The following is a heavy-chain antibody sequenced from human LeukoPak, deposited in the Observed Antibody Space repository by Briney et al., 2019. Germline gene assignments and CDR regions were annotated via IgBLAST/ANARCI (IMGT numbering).Heavy chain of an antibody. J-gene: IGHJ4*02. Sequence: SETLSLTCTVSGGSISSGGYYWSWIRQHPGKGLEWIGYISYSGSTNYNPSLKSRVTISVDTSKSQFSLKLSSVTAADTAVYYCATTPNPNYFDHWGQGALVTVSS. CDR3: ATTPNPNYFDH. CDR2: ISYSGST. CDR1: GGSISSGGYY. V-gene: IGHV4-61*08.